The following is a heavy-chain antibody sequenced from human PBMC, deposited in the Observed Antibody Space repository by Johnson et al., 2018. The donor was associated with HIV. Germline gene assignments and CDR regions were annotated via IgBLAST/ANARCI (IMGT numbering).Heavy chain of an antibody. V-gene: IGHV3-7*01. CDR3: ARAVYGGAFDI. CDR2: IKEDGSED. D-gene: IGHD5/OR15-5a*01. CDR1: GFTF. J-gene: IGHJ3*02. Sequence: VQLVESGGGVVQPGRSLRLSCVASGFTFRARQAPGKGLEWLANIKEDGSEDYYVDSLKGRFTISRDNAKNSLYLQMNSLRAEDTAVYYCARAVYGGAFDIWGQGTMVTVSS.